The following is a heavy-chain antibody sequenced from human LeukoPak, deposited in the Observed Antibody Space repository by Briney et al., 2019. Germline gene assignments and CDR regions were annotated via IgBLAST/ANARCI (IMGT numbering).Heavy chain of an antibody. D-gene: IGHD2-2*01. J-gene: IGHJ4*02. CDR3: TTSRTFDY. V-gene: IGHV3-7*01. CDR1: EFTFSSYW. Sequence: VQPGGSLRLSCAASEFTFSSYWMSWVRQAPGKGLEWVANIKQDGSEKHYVDSVKGRFTISRDNAKNSLYLQMNSLRAEDTAVYYCTTSRTFDYWGQGTLVTVSS. CDR2: IKQDGSEK.